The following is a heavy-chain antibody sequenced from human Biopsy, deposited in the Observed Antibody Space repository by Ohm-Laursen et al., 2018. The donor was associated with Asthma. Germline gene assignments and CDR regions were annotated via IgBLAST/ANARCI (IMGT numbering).Heavy chain of an antibody. CDR2: IHYSGST. D-gene: IGHD6-19*01. J-gene: IGHJ5*02. CDR3: ARASVAASSNWFDP. Sequence: TLSLTCAVSGASLKPDDHYWSWLRQPPGKGLEWFGLIHYSGSTSYNPSLKGGVTISVGTSKNQFSLKLSSVTAADTAVYYCARASVAASSNWFDPWGQGTLVTVSS. CDR1: GASLKPDDHY. V-gene: IGHV4-30-4*01.